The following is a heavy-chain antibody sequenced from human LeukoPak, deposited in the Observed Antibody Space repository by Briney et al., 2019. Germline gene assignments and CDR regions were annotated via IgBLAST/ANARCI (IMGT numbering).Heavy chain of an antibody. CDR2: ISGSGGST. D-gene: IGHD3-10*01. V-gene: IGHV3-23*01. CDR3: ANIYYGSGSYFGPHFDY. CDR1: GFTFSSYA. Sequence: GGSLRLSCAASGFTFSSYAMSWVRQAPGKGLEWVSAISGSGGSTYYADSVKGRFTISRDNSKNTLYLQMNSLRAEDTAVYYCANIYYGSGSYFGPHFDYWGQGTLVTVSS. J-gene: IGHJ4*02.